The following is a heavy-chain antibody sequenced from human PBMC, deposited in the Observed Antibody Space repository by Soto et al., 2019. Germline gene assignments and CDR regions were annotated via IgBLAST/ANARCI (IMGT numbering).Heavy chain of an antibody. D-gene: IGHD3-10*01. CDR2: INSDGSST. CDR3: ARDVVRVVIIRRGGRLDY. V-gene: IGHV3-74*01. CDR1: GFTFSSYW. Sequence: GGSLRLSCAASGFTFSSYWMHWVRQAPGKGLVWVSRINSDGSSTSYADSVKGRFTISRDNAKNTLYLQMNSLRAEDTAVYYCARDVVRVVIIRRGGRLDYWGQGTLVTVSS. J-gene: IGHJ4*02.